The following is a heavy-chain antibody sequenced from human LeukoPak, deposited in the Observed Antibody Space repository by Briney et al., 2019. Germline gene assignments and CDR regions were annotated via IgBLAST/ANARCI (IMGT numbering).Heavy chain of an antibody. CDR2: IYHSGST. V-gene: IGHV4-38-2*01. Sequence: PSETLSLTCAVSGYSISSGYYWGWIRQPPGKGLEWIGSIYHSGSTYYNPSLKSRVTISVDTSKNQFSLKLSSVTAADTAVYYCARLIYYGSGSEFDYWGQGTLVTVYS. CDR1: GYSISSGYY. J-gene: IGHJ4*02. D-gene: IGHD3-10*01. CDR3: ARLIYYGSGSEFDY.